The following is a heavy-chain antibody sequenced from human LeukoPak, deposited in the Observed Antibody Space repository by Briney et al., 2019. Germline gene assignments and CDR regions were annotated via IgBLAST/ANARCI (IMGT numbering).Heavy chain of an antibody. Sequence: SETLSLTCAVSGGSISSGGYSWSWIRQPPGKGLEWIGYIYHSGSIYYNPSLKSRVTISVDRPKNQFSLKLSSVTAADTAVYYCARGYSSGWPFDYWGQGTLVTVSS. J-gene: IGHJ4*02. D-gene: IGHD6-19*01. CDR2: IYHSGSI. CDR3: ARGYSSGWPFDY. CDR1: GGSISSGGYS. V-gene: IGHV4-30-2*01.